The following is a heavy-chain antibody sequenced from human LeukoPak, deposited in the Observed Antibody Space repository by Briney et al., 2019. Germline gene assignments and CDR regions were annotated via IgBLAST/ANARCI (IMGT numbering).Heavy chain of an antibody. D-gene: IGHD2-2*01. CDR1: GGSFSGYY. V-gene: IGHV4-34*01. Sequence: SETLSLTCAVYGGSFSGYYWSWIRQPPGKGLEWIGEINHSGSTNYNPSLKSRVTISVDTSKNQFSLKLSSVTAADTAVYYCARVGHSTSWAYYWGQGTLVTVSS. CDR2: INHSGST. J-gene: IGHJ4*02. CDR3: ARVGHSTSWAYY.